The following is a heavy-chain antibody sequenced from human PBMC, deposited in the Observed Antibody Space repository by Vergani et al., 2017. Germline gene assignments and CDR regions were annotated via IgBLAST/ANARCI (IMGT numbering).Heavy chain of an antibody. Sequence: QLHLQESGPGLVKPSETLSLTCTVYGGSFSGYYWSWIRQPPGKGLEWIGEINHSGSTNYNPSLKSRVTISVDTSKNQFSLKLSSVTAADTAVYYCARQRPGSGWSPGDFDDWGQGILVTVSS. D-gene: IGHD6-19*01. CDR3: ARQRPGSGWSPGDFDD. CDR2: INHSGST. V-gene: IGHV4-34*01. CDR1: GGSFSGYY. J-gene: IGHJ4*02.